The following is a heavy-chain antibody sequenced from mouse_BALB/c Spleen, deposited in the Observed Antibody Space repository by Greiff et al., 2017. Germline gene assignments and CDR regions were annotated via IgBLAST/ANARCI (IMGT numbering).Heavy chain of an antibody. CDR1: GYTFTSYW. J-gene: IGHJ4*01. Sequence: VQLQQPGAELVKPGASVKLSCKASGYTFTSYWMHWVKQRPGQGLEWIGEINPSNGRTNYNEKFKSKATLTVDKSSSTAYMQLSSLTSEDSAVYYCARGGIRGDYAMDYWGQGTSVTVSS. V-gene: IGHV1S81*02. CDR2: INPSNGRT. CDR3: ARGGIRGDYAMDY. D-gene: IGHD2-4*01.